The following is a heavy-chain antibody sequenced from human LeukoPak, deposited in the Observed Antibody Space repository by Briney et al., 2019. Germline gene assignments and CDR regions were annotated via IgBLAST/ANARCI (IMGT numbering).Heavy chain of an antibody. CDR1: GGSISSHY. CDR2: IYFSGST. Sequence: SETLSLTCTVSGGSISSHYWSWIRQPPGKGLEWIGYIYFSGSTNYNPSLKSRVTISIDTPNNRFSLKLSSVTAADTGVYYCARGLGAVAGRIYDGFDMWGQGTMVTVSS. J-gene: IGHJ3*02. D-gene: IGHD6-19*01. CDR3: ARGLGAVAGRIYDGFDM. V-gene: IGHV4-59*11.